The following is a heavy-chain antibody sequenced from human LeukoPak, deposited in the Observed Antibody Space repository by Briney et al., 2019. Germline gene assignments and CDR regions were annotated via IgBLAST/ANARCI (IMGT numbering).Heavy chain of an antibody. CDR1: GGSISTYY. D-gene: IGHD2-8*01. V-gene: IGHV4-4*07. J-gene: IGHJ4*02. Sequence: SETLSLTCTVSGGSISTYYWSWIRQPAGKGLEWIGRIYTSGSTTYNPSLKSRVTMSVDTSKSQFSLKLSSVTAADTAVYYCARTPYCTNGICYQRNYFDYWGQGNLVTVSS. CDR2: IYTSGST. CDR3: ARTPYCTNGICYQRNYFDY.